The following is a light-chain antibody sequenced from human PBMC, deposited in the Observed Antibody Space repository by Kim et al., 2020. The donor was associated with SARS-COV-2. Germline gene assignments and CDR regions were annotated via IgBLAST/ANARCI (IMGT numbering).Light chain of an antibody. J-gene: IGKJ1*01. CDR2: AAS. Sequence: PVPSAPLPCTASQSIDCDYFVFYQPTPGPAPRLLIIAASTPATDIPHRFSCGGSWTDFTLTIRRLDPEDFALYYCHQYGSSLPWSFGQGTKVDIK. CDR3: HQYGSSLPWS. CDR1: QSIDCDY. V-gene: IGKV3-20*01.